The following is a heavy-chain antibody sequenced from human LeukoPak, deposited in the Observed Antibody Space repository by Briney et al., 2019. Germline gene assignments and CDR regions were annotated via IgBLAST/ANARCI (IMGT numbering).Heavy chain of an antibody. CDR3: ARDRDRIAVAGIPLDY. V-gene: IGHV3-33*01. Sequence: GGSLRLSCAASGFTFSSYGMHWVRQAPGKGLEGVGVIWYDGSNKYYADSVKGRFTISRDNSKNTLYLQMNSLRAEDTAVYYCARDRDRIAVAGIPLDYWGQGTLVTVSS. D-gene: IGHD6-19*01. CDR2: IWYDGSNK. J-gene: IGHJ4*02. CDR1: GFTFSSYG.